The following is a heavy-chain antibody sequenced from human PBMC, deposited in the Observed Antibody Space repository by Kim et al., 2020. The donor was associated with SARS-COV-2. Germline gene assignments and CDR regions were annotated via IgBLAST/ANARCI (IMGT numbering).Heavy chain of an antibody. CDR1: GFTFSSYA. CDR3: AKERGEGWLQLKGVIDY. D-gene: IGHD5-12*01. J-gene: IGHJ4*02. V-gene: IGHV3-23*01. Sequence: GGSLRLSCAASGFTFSSYAMSWVRQAPGKGLEWVSAISGSGGSTYYADSVKGRFTISRDNSKNTLYLQMNSLRAEDTAVYYCAKERGEGWLQLKGVIDYWGQGTLVTVSS. CDR2: ISGSGGST.